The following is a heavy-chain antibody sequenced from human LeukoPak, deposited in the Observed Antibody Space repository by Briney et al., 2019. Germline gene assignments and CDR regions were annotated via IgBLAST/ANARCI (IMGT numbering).Heavy chain of an antibody. J-gene: IGHJ2*01. D-gene: IGHD4-17*01. Sequence: SETLSLTCTASHDSFSSDYWSWIRQSPGKGLEWIGYISYSGETKYSPSLKRRVTISGDRSKNTFSLKMTSVTAADTAVYFCAKSHSAVTTTDWYFDLWGRGTLVTVSS. CDR1: HDSFSSDY. CDR3: AKSHSAVTTTDWYFDL. V-gene: IGHV4-59*03. CDR2: ISYSGET.